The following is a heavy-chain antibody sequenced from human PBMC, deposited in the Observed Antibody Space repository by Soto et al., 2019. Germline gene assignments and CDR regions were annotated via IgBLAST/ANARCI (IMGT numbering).Heavy chain of an antibody. CDR1: GFTFSSYW. CDR3: AKVPIAAARVIPKSFVS. J-gene: IGHJ4*02. V-gene: IGHV3-74*01. D-gene: IGHD6-13*01. CDR2: INSDGSST. Sequence: GGSLRLSCAASGFTFSSYWMHWVRQAPGKGLVWVSRINSDGSSTSYADSVKGRFTISRDNAKNTLYLQMNSLRAEDTAVYYCAKVPIAAARVIPKSFVSWGQATLVTSPQ.